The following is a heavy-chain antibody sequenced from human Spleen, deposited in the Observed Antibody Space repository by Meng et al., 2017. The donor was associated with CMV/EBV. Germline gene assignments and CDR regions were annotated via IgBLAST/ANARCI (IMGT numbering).Heavy chain of an antibody. D-gene: IGHD2-2*01. Sequence: GGSLRLSCAASGFTLSSYTMHWVRQAPGKGLEWVAIISYDGINKFYADSVKGRFTISRDNSKNTLYLQMSSLRTEDTAVFYCARQESSPSPKGMDVWGQGTTVTVSS. V-gene: IGHV3-30*04. J-gene: IGHJ6*02. CDR2: ISYDGINK. CDR1: GFTLSSYT. CDR3: ARQESSPSPKGMDV.